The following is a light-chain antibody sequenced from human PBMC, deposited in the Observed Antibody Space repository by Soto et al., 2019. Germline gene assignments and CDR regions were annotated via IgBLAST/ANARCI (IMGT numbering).Light chain of an antibody. CDR1: QSISIY. V-gene: IGKV1-39*01. CDR2: AAS. Sequence: DIQMTQSPSSLSASVGDRVTITCRASQSISIYLNWYQQKPGKAPKLLIYAASSLQSGVPSRFSGSGSGTDFTLTSSSLQPEDFATYYCQQSYSTPLTFGGGTKVEIK. CDR3: QQSYSTPLT. J-gene: IGKJ4*01.